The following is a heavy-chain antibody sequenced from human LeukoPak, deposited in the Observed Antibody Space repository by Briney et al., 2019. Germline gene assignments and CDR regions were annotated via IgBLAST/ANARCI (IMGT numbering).Heavy chain of an antibody. D-gene: IGHD6-13*01. CDR3: ARGSGSSSWYVGIYYGMDV. CDR2: IYYSGST. Sequence: SQTLSLTCTVSGGSISSGGYYWSWIRQHPGKGLEWIGYIYYSGSTYYNPSLKSRVTISVDTSKNQFSLKLSSVTAADTAVYYCARGSGSSSWYVGIYYGMDVWGQGTTVTVSS. V-gene: IGHV4-31*03. CDR1: GGSISSGGYY. J-gene: IGHJ6*02.